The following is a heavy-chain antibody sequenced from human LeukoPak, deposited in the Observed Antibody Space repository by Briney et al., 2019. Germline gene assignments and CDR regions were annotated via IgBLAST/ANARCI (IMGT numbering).Heavy chain of an antibody. CDR3: ARARSPFDY. Sequence: QAGGSLRLSCAASGFTFSSYGMHWVRQAPGKGLEWVAVISYDGSNKYYADSVKGRFTISRDNSKNTLYLQMNSLRAEDTAVYYCARARSPFDYWGQGTLVTFSS. V-gene: IGHV3-30*03. J-gene: IGHJ4*02. CDR1: GFTFSSYG. CDR2: ISYDGSNK.